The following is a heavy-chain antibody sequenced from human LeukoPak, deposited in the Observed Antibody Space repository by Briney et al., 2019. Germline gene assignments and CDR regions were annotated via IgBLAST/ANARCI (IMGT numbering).Heavy chain of an antibody. CDR3: AKDRAVAMEYFQH. Sequence: GGSLRLSCAASGFTFDDYAMHWVRQAPVKGLEWVSGISWNSGSIGYADSVKGRFTISRDNAKNSLYLQMNSLRAEDTALYYCAKDRAVAMEYFQHWGQGTLVTVSS. V-gene: IGHV3-9*01. CDR2: ISWNSGSI. J-gene: IGHJ1*01. D-gene: IGHD6-19*01. CDR1: GFTFDDYA.